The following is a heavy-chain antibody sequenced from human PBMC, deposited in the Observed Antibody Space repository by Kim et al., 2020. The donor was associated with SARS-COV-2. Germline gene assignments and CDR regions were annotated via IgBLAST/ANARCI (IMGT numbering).Heavy chain of an antibody. CDR3: ASTYGSGSYYYYYYGMDV. Sequence: RMRVTISVDTSKNQFSLKLSSVTAADTAVYYCASTYGSGSYYYYYYGMDVWGQGTTVTVSS. D-gene: IGHD3-10*01. V-gene: IGHV4-30-2*04. J-gene: IGHJ6*02.